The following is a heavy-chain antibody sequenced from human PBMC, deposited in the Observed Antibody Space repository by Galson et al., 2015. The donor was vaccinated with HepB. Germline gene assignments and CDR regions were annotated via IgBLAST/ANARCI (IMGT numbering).Heavy chain of an antibody. CDR1: GFTFSSYS. V-gene: IGHV3-48*01. J-gene: IGHJ2*01. D-gene: IGHD2-15*01. CDR3: AKVSSQSWYFDL. CDR2: ISSSSSTI. Sequence: SLRLSCAASGFTFSSYSMNWVRQAPGKGLEWVSYISSSSSTIYYADSVKGRFTISRDNSKNTLYLQMNSLRAEDTAVYYCAKVSSQSWYFDLWGRGTLVTVSS.